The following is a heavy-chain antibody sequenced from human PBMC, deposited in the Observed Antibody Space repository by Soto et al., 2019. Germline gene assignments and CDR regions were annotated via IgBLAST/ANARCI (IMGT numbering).Heavy chain of an antibody. V-gene: IGHV1-69*01. D-gene: IGHD2-2*01. Sequence: QVQLVQSGAEVKKPGSSVKVSCKASGGTFSSYAISWVRQAPGQGLEWMGGIIPIFGTANYAQKFQGRATITSDESTSTAYMELSSLRSEDTAVYYCARDCSSTSCFLYYYGMDVWGRGTTVTVSS. CDR2: IIPIFGTA. CDR1: GGTFSSYA. J-gene: IGHJ6*02. CDR3: ARDCSSTSCFLYYYGMDV.